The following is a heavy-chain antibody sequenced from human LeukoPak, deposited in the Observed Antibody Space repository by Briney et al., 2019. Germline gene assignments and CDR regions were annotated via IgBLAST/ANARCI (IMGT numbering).Heavy chain of an antibody. J-gene: IGHJ3*02. D-gene: IGHD6-13*01. CDR2: ISYDGSNK. V-gene: IGHV3-30*04. CDR3: ARDPGEIAGDDAFDI. CDR1: GFTFSSYA. Sequence: PGGSLRLSCAASGFTFSSYAMHWVRRAPGKGLEWVAVISYDGSNKYYADSVKGRFTISRDNSKNTLYLQMNSLRAEDTAVYCCARDPGEIAGDDAFDIWGQGTMVTVSS.